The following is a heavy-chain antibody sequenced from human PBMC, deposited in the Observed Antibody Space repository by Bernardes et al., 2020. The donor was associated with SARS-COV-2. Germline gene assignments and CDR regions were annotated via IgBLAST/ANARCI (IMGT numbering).Heavy chain of an antibody. Sequence: GGSLRLSCAASGFTFDAFYMTWIRQAPGKALEWVSYISGSGSNTLYADSVKGRFTISRDNTKNTLYLQMSSLRAEDTAVYYCARDGDSSGWDFDCWGQGTLVNVSS. J-gene: IGHJ4*02. D-gene: IGHD6-19*01. CDR1: GFTFDAFY. CDR3: ARDGDSSGWDFDC. V-gene: IGHV3-11*01. CDR2: ISGSGSNT.